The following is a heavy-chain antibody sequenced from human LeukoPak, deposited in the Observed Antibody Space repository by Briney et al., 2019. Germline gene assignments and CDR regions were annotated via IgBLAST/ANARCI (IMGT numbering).Heavy chain of an antibody. D-gene: IGHD6-19*01. V-gene: IGHV3-23*01. CDR3: AKEEYDSGWYKWFGP. Sequence: PGGSLRLSCAASGITFSTYAMTWVRQAPGKGLEWVSSINYSGSGTFYADSVKGRFTTSRDNSKDTLNLQMNSLRVEDTAVYYCAKEEYDSGWYKWFGPCGQGTLVTVSS. J-gene: IGHJ5*02. CDR1: GITFSTYA. CDR2: INYSGSGT.